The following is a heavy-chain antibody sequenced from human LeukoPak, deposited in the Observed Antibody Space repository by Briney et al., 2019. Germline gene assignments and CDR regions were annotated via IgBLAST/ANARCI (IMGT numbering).Heavy chain of an antibody. D-gene: IGHD3-3*01. CDR2: IYYSGST. Sequence: PSETLSLTCTVSGGSISSSSYYWGWIRQPPGKGLEWIGSIYYSGSTYYNPSLKSRVPISVDTSKNQFSLKLNSVTAADTAVYYCARVPYYDFWSGFDPWGQGTLVTVSS. CDR1: GGSISSSSYY. V-gene: IGHV4-39*01. CDR3: ARVPYYDFWSGFDP. J-gene: IGHJ5*02.